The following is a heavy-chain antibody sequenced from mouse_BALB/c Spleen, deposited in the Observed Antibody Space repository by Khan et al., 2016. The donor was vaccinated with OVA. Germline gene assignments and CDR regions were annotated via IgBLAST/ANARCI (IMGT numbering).Heavy chain of an antibody. CDR2: ISTYYGDA. CDR1: GYTFTDFT. CDR3: TRGGGGDRFAY. J-gene: IGHJ3*01. V-gene: IGHV1S137*01. Sequence: QVQLKQSGAELVRPGVSVKISCKGSGYTFTDFTMHWVKQSHAKSVEWIGVISTYYGDATYNQKFKGKATMTVDKSSSTAYMELTRLTSEESTVYYCTRGGGGDRFAYWGQGTLVTVSA.